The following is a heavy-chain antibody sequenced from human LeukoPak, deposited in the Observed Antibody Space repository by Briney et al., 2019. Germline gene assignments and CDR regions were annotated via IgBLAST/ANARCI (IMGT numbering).Heavy chain of an antibody. CDR3: ARDPRRHRGAFDI. CDR2: IDSNSGTI. V-gene: IGHV3-48*01. D-gene: IGHD1-1*01. J-gene: IGHJ3*02. CDR1: EFTFISYS. Sequence: GGSLRLSCAASEFTFISYSMNWVRQAPGKRLEWVSYIDSNSGTIYYADSVKGRFTISRDNAKNSLYLQMNSLRAEDTAVYYCARDPRRHRGAFDIWGQGTMVTVSS.